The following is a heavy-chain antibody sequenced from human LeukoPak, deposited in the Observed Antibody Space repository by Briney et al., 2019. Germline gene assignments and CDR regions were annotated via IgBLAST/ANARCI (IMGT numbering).Heavy chain of an antibody. CDR3: VKDFRDGSNHPSYYFDH. CDR2: ISYDGTSK. CDR1: GFTFTIYG. J-gene: IGHJ4*02. Sequence: GRSLRLSCAASGFTFTIYGVHWVRQAPGKGLEWVAVISYDGTSKYYADSVKGRFTISRDNPKNTLYLQMNSLRVEDTAVYYCVKDFRDGSNHPSYYFDHWGQGTLVTVSS. V-gene: IGHV3-30*18. D-gene: IGHD5-24*01.